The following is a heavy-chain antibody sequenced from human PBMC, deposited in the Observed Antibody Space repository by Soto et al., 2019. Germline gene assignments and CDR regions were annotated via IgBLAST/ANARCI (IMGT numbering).Heavy chain of an antibody. CDR2: INHSGST. CDR1: GGSFSGYY. J-gene: IGHJ6*02. V-gene: IGHV4-34*01. Sequence: SETLSLTCAVYGGSFSGYYWSWIRQPPGKGLEWIGEINHSGSTNYNPSLRSRVTISVDTSKNQFSLKLSSVTAADTAVYYCARGPSKYSSGWYRVMDVWGQGTTVTVSS. CDR3: ARGPSKYSSGWYRVMDV. D-gene: IGHD6-19*01.